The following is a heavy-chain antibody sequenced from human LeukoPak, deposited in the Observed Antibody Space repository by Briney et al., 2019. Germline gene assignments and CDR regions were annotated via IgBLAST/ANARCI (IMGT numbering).Heavy chain of an antibody. D-gene: IGHD2-15*01. CDR3: TTGYRDDP. J-gene: IGHJ5*02. CDR2: IRSKANSYAT. Sequence: GGSLRLSCAASGFTFSGSPMHWVRQASGKGLEWLGRIRSKANSYATVYAASVKGRFTISRDDSKTTAYLQMNSLKIEDTAVYYYTTGYRDDPWGQGTLVTVSS. V-gene: IGHV3-73*01. CDR1: GFTFSGSP.